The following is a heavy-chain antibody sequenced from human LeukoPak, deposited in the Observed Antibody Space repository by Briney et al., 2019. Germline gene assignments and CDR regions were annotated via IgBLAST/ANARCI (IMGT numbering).Heavy chain of an antibody. D-gene: IGHD4-17*01. J-gene: IGHJ4*02. CDR3: ARDKSSVTTLGY. CDR2: IYSGGST. CDR1: GFTVSSNY. Sequence: GGSLRLSCAASGFTVSSNYMSWVRQAPGKGLEWVSVIYSGGSTYYADSVKGRFTISRDNSKNTLYLQMNSLRAEDAAVYYCARDKSSVTTLGYWGQGTLVTVSS. V-gene: IGHV3-53*01.